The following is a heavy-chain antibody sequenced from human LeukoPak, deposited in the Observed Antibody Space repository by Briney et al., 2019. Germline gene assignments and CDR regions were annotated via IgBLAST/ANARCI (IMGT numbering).Heavy chain of an antibody. D-gene: IGHD6-13*01. CDR1: GYSISSGYY. CDR2: IYHSGST. CDR3: ARIGYSSSWYWGDYFDY. Sequence: SETLSLTCAVSGYSISSGYYWGWIRQPPGKGLEWSGSIYHSGSTYYNPSLKSRVTISVDTSKNQFSLKLSSVTAADTAVYYCARIGYSSSWYWGDYFDYWGQGTLVTVSS. J-gene: IGHJ4*02. V-gene: IGHV4-38-2*01.